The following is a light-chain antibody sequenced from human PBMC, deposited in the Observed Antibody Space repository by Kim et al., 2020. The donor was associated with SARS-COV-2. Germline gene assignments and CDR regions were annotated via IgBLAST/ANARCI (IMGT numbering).Light chain of an antibody. CDR2: YDS. CDR1: NIGSKS. Sequence: APGKAARITCGENNIGSKSVHWYQQKPGQAPVLVIFYDSDRPSGIPERFSGSNSGNTATLTISRVEAGDEAVYYCQVWDSSSDHVVFGGGTQLTVL. CDR3: QVWDSSSDHVV. J-gene: IGLJ2*01. V-gene: IGLV3-21*04.